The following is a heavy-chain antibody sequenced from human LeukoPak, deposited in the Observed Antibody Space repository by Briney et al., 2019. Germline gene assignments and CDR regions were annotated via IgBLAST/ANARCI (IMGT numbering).Heavy chain of an antibody. CDR3: AKDQSELLWFGELLSV. J-gene: IGHJ4*02. D-gene: IGHD3-10*01. CDR1: GFTFSSYG. Sequence: GGSLRLPCAASGFTFSSYGMHWVRQAPGKGLEWVAFIRYDGSNKYYADSVKGRFTIPRDNSKNTLYLQMNSLRAEDTAVYYCAKDQSELLWFGELLSVWGQGTLVTVSS. V-gene: IGHV3-30*02. CDR2: IRYDGSNK.